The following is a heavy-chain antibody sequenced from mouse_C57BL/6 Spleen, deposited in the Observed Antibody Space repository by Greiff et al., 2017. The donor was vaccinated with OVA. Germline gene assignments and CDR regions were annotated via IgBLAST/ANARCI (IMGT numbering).Heavy chain of an antibody. CDR3: TRLPQDLYYGSSYDWYFDV. V-gene: IGHV6-6*01. J-gene: IGHJ1*03. D-gene: IGHD1-1*01. CDR2: IRNKANNHAT. Sequence: EVKLVESGGGLVQPGGSMKLSCAASGFTFSDAWMDWVRQSPEKGLEWVAEIRNKANNHATYYAESVQGRFTISRDDSKSSVYLQKNSLRAEDTGIYYCTRLPQDLYYGSSYDWYFDVWGTGTTVTVSS. CDR1: GFTFSDAW.